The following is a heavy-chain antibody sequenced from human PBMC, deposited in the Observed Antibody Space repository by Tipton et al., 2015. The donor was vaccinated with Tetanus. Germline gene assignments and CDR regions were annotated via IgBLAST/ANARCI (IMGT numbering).Heavy chain of an antibody. V-gene: IGHV1-69*06. CDR3: ARDHDLGAPLDY. CDR1: GDTFSNYA. D-gene: IGHD1-26*01. CDR2: IIPIFGTP. Sequence: QVQLVQSGAEVKKPGSSVKVSCKASGDTFSNYAISWVRQAPGQGLEWMGGIIPIFGTPYYAQNFQGRVSIAADTSTNTAYMNLYSLTSDDTAIYYCARDHDLGAPLDYWGQGTLVTVSS. J-gene: IGHJ4*02.